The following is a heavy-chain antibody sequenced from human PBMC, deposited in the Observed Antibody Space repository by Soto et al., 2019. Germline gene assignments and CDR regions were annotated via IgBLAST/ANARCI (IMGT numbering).Heavy chain of an antibody. Sequence: SETLSLTCAVYGGSFSGYYWSWIRQPPGKGLEWIGEINHSGSTNYNPSLKSRVTISVDTSKNQFSLKLSSVTAADTAVYYCAGRWDYYDSSGPIDYWGQGTLVTSPQ. CDR2: INHSGST. CDR1: GGSFSGYY. V-gene: IGHV4-34*01. D-gene: IGHD3-22*01. J-gene: IGHJ4*02. CDR3: AGRWDYYDSSGPIDY.